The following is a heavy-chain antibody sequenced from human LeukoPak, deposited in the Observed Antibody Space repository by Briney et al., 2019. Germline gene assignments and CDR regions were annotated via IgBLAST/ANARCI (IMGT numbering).Heavy chain of an antibody. CDR2: ISAYNGNT. CDR1: GYTFTSYG. J-gene: IGHJ4*02. CDR3: ARDPLGPLAARPYYFDY. D-gene: IGHD6-6*01. Sequence: ASVKVSCKASGYTFTSYGISWVRQAPGQGLERMGWISAYNGNTNYAQKLQGRVTMTTDTSTSTAYMELRSLRSDDTAVYYCARDPLGPLAARPYYFDYWGQGTLVTVSS. V-gene: IGHV1-18*01.